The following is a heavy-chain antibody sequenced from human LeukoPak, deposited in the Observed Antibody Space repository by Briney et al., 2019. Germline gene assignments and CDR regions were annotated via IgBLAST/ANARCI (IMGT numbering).Heavy chain of an antibody. CDR3: ARGTDY. Sequence: GGSLRLSCAASGFTFSSYAMSWVRQAPGKGLEWVSVIYSGGSTYYADSVKGRFTISRDNSKNTLYLQMNSLRAEDTAVYYCARGTDYWGQGTLVTVSS. J-gene: IGHJ4*02. CDR2: IYSGGST. CDR1: GFTFSSYA. V-gene: IGHV3-53*01.